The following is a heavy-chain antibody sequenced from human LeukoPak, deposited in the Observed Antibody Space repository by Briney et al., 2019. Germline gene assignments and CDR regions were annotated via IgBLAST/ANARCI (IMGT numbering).Heavy chain of an antibody. CDR3: ARVSMVRGVIIDY. CDR1: GFTFSDYY. V-gene: IGHV3-11*06. Sequence: GGSLRLSCAASGFTFSDYYMSWIRQAPGKGLEWVSYISSSSSYTNYAYSVKGRFTISRDNAKNSLYLQMNSLRAEDTAVYYCARVSMVRGVIIDYWGQGTLVTVSS. CDR2: ISSSSSYT. D-gene: IGHD3-10*01. J-gene: IGHJ4*02.